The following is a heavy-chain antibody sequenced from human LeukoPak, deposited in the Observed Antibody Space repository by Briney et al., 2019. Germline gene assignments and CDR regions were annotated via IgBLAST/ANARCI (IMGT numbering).Heavy chain of an antibody. D-gene: IGHD3-10*01. CDR2: ILYDGSNK. CDR1: GFTFRDYY. V-gene: IGHV3-30*18. CDR3: AKHYYGSGSYYREETDY. Sequence: QAGGSLRLSCAASGFTFRDYYMNWIRQAPGKGLEWVAVILYDGSNKYYADSVKGRFTISRDNSKNTLYLQMNSLRAEDTAVYYCAKHYYGSGSYYREETDYWGQGTLVTVSS. J-gene: IGHJ4*02.